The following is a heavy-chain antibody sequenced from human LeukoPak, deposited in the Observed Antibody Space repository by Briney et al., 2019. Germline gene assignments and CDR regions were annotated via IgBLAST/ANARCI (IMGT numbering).Heavy chain of an antibody. CDR1: GGSISSGGYY. J-gene: IGHJ4*02. V-gene: IGHV4-31*03. CDR3: AREKTYYYDSSVIDY. CDR2: IYYSGST. D-gene: IGHD3-22*01. Sequence: SQTLSLTCTVSGGSISSGGYYWSWIHQHPGKGLEWIGYIYYSGSTYYNPSLKSRVTISVDTSKNQFSLKLSSVTAADTAVYYCAREKTYYYDSSVIDYWGQGTLVTVSS.